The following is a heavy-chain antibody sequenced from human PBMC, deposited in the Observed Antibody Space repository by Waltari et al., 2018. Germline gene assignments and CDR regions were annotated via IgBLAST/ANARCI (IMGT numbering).Heavy chain of an antibody. CDR1: GGSISSSSYY. CDR2: IDYSGTT. CDR3: ARLSPGYSSSWYGTRYYGMDV. J-gene: IGHJ6*02. Sequence: QLQLQESDPGLVKPSETLSLTCTVSGGSISSSSYYWGWIRQPPGTGLEWIGSIDYSGTTYYNPSRRMRVTISVDTSKNQFSRKRVSVTAADTAVYYCARLSPGYSSSWYGTRYYGMDVWGQGTTVTVSS. D-gene: IGHD6-13*01. V-gene: IGHV4-39*01.